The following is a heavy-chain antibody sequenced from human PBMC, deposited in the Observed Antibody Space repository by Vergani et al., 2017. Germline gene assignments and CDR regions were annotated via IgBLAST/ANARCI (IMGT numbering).Heavy chain of an antibody. CDR3: AREPATYYDILTGYQGAYYVDY. D-gene: IGHD3-9*01. Sequence: QVQLVQSGAEVKKPGSSVKVSCKASGGTFSSYTISWVRQAPGQGLEWMGRIIPILGIANYAQKFQGRVTITADKSTSTAYMELSSLRSEDTAVYYCAREPATYYDILTGYQGAYYVDYWGQGTLVTVSS. CDR1: GGTFSSYT. CDR2: IIPILGIA. V-gene: IGHV1-69*08. J-gene: IGHJ4*02.